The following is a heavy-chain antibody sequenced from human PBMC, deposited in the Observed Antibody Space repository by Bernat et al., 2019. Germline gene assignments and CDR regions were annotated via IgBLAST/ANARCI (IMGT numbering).Heavy chain of an antibody. Sequence: QVQLVQSGAEVKKPGSSVKVSCKASGGTFSSYAISWVRQAPGQGLEWMGGIIPIFGTANYAQKFQGRVTITADESTSTAYMELSSLMSEDTAVYYCASNGEEMATICSHELAGAFDIWGQGTMVTVSS. CDR1: GGTFSSYA. CDR2: IIPIFGTA. D-gene: IGHD5-24*01. V-gene: IGHV1-69*01. J-gene: IGHJ3*02. CDR3: ASNGEEMATICSHELAGAFDI.